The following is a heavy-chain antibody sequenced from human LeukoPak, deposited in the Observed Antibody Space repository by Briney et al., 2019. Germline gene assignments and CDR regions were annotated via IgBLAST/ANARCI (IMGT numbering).Heavy chain of an antibody. D-gene: IGHD6-13*01. CDR3: ARVKGYSSSRGNNWFDP. CDR1: GGSFSGYY. CDR2: INHSGST. J-gene: IGHJ5*02. V-gene: IGHV4-34*01. Sequence: SETLSLTCAVYGGSFSGYYWSWIRQPPGKGLEWIGEINHSGSTNYNPSLKSRVTISVDTSKNQFSLKLSSVTAVDTAVYYCARVKGYSSSRGNNWFDPWGQGTLVTVSS.